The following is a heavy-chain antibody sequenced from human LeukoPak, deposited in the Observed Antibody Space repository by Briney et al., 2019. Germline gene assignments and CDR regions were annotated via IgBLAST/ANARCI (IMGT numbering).Heavy chain of an antibody. V-gene: IGHV3-23*01. J-gene: IGHJ3*02. CDR1: GFTFSSSA. Sequence: GGSLRLSCAASGFTFSSSAMSWVRQVPGKGLEWVSGISASGGSTSYAGSVRGRFTISRDNSKNTLYLQMNSLRAEDTAVYYCARQFGRCGSSWYDSAFDIWGQGTMVTVSS. CDR3: ARQFGRCGSSWYDSAFDI. D-gene: IGHD6-13*01. CDR2: ISASGGST.